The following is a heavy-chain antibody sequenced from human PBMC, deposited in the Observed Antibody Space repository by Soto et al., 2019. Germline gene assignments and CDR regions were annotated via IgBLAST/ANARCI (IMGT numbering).Heavy chain of an antibody. J-gene: IGHJ4*02. D-gene: IGHD3-22*01. CDR3: ARGLVVTYYFDY. V-gene: IGHV4-31*03. Sequence: QVQLQESGPGLVKPSQTLSLTCTVSGGSISSGGYYWSWIRQHPGKGLEWIGYIYYSGSTYYNPCLNSRVTISVDTSKNQFSLKLSSVTAADTAVYYCARGLVVTYYFDYWGQGTLVTVSS. CDR1: GGSISSGGYY. CDR2: IYYSGST.